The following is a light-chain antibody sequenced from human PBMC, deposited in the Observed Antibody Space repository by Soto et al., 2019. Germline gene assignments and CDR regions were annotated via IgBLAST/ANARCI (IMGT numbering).Light chain of an antibody. V-gene: IGLV3-21*01. CDR2: YDN. CDR1: NIGSKS. J-gene: IGLJ2*01. CDR3: QVWDRNSDHVL. Sequence: SYELTQPPSVSVAPGKTARITCGGNNIGSKSVHWYQQKPGQAPVLVIYYDNDRPSGIPERFSGSNSGNTATLTISRVEAGDEADYYCQVWDRNSDHVLFGGGTKLTVL.